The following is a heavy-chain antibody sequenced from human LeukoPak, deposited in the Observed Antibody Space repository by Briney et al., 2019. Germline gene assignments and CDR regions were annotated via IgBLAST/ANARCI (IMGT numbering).Heavy chain of an antibody. CDR3: ARGGRGNSYGFGVKQTKTPFDY. J-gene: IGHJ4*02. CDR2: IYYSGST. CDR1: GGSISSSSYY. V-gene: IGHV4-39*07. D-gene: IGHD5-18*01. Sequence: PSETLSLTCTVSGGSISSSSYYWGWIRQPQGKGLEWIGSIYYSGSTYYNPSLKSRVTISVDTSKNQFSLKLSSVTAADTAVYYCARGGRGNSYGFGVKQTKTPFDYWGQGTLVTVSS.